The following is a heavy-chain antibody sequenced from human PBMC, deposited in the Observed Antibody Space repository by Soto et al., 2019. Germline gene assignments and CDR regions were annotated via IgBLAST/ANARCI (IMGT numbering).Heavy chain of an antibody. V-gene: IGHV4-31*03. CDR3: ARDQGEDTVTYFDY. J-gene: IGHJ4*02. CDR1: GGSISSGGYY. Sequence: SETLSLTCTVSGGSISSGGYYWSWIRQHPGKGLEWIGYIYYSGSTYYNPSLKSRVTISVDTSKNQFSLKLSSVTAADTAVYYCARDQGEDTVTYFDYWGQGTLVTVSS. D-gene: IGHD4-17*01. CDR2: IYYSGST.